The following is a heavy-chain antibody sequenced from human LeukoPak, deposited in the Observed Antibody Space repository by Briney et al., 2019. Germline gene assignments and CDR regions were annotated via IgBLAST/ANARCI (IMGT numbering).Heavy chain of an antibody. CDR1: GYTITRYG. CDR3: ARAPTYDFWSGYWHYYGMDV. V-gene: IGHV1-18*01. Sequence: ASVKVSCKASGYTITRYGISWVRQAPGQGLEWMGWISAYNGNTNYAQKLQGRVTMTTDTSTSTAYMELRSLRSDDTAVYYCARAPTYDFWSGYWHYYGMDVWGQGTTVTVSS. J-gene: IGHJ6*02. D-gene: IGHD3-3*01. CDR2: ISAYNGNT.